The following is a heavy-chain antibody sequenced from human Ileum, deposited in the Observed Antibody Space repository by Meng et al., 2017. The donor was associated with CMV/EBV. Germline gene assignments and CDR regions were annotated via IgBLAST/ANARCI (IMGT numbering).Heavy chain of an antibody. J-gene: IGHJ4*02. CDR2: VYSGGKSI. D-gene: IGHD1-1*01. CDR3: AKDSRDNWYYFDY. V-gene: IGHV3-23*03. CDR1: GFTFNDYA. Sequence: ASGFTFNDYAMSWVRQAPGKGLEWVSFVYSGGKSIYYADSVKGRFTVSRDTSKNTLYLQMNSLRAEDTAVYYCAKDSRDNWYYFDYWGQGTLVTVSS.